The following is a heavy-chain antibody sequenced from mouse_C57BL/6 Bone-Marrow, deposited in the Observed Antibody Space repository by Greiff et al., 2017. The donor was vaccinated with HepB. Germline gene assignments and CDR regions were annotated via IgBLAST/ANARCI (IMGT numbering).Heavy chain of an antibody. V-gene: IGHV1-81*01. CDR3: ASWDGSPAWFAY. CDR2: IYPRSGNS. Sequence: QVQLQQSGAELARPGASVKLSCKASGYTFTSYGISWVKQRTGQGLEWIGEIYPRSGNSYYNEKFKGKATLTADKSSSTAYMELRSLTSADSAVYFCASWDGSPAWFAYWGQGTLVTVSA. CDR1: GYTFTSYG. J-gene: IGHJ3*01. D-gene: IGHD2-3*01.